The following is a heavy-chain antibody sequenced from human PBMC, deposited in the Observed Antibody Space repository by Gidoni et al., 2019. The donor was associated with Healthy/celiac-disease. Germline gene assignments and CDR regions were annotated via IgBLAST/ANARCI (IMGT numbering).Heavy chain of an antibody. J-gene: IGHJ6*02. D-gene: IGHD3-10*01. Sequence: EVQLVESGGGLVQPGRSLRLSCAASGFTFDDYAMHWVRQAPGKGLEWVSGISWNSGSIGYADSVKGRFTISRDNAKNSLYLQMNSLRAEDTALYYCAKGGGGSGSYSLYYDYGMDVWGQGTTVTVSS. CDR1: GFTFDDYA. CDR2: ISWNSGSI. CDR3: AKGGGGSGSYSLYYDYGMDV. V-gene: IGHV3-9*01.